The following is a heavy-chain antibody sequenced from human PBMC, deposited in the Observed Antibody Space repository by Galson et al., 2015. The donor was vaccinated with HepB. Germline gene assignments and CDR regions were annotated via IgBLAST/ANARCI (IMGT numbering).Heavy chain of an antibody. Sequence: SLRLSCAASGFTFSTYAMSWVRQAPGKGLEWVSVISGSGGFTYYADSVKGRFTISRDNSKNTLYLQMDSLRAEDTAVYYCAGSKRQSYSTDFDYWGQGTLVTVSS. V-gene: IGHV3-23*01. D-gene: IGHD3-3*01. CDR2: ISGSGGFT. J-gene: IGHJ4*02. CDR1: GFTFSTYA. CDR3: AGSKRQSYSTDFDY.